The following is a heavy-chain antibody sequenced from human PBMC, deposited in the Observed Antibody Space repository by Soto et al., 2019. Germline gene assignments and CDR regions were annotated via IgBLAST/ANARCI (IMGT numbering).Heavy chain of an antibody. D-gene: IGHD4-17*01. CDR2: ISASGGST. CDR1: GFTFSTYA. Sequence: GGSLRLSCAASGFTFSTYAMTWVRQAPGKGLEWVSAISASGGSTYYADSVKGRFTISRDNSKNTLYLQMNSLRVEDTAVYYCARDPNGDYLGAFDFWGQKTMVTVSS. J-gene: IGHJ3*01. V-gene: IGHV3-23*01. CDR3: ARDPNGDYLGAFDF.